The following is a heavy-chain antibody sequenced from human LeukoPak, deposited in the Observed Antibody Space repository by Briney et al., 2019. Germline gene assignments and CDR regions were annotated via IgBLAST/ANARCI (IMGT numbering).Heavy chain of an antibody. D-gene: IGHD1-7*01. CDR1: GFGVSGNA. CDR2: ISSSGSTI. Sequence: AGGSLRLSCEASGFGVSGNAMAWVRQAAGKGLEWVSYISSSGSTIYYADSVKGRFTISRDNSKNTLYLQMNGLRAEDTAVYYCAKEGKTRNWNYYQAKAVYWGQGTLVTVSS. J-gene: IGHJ4*02. CDR3: AKEGKTRNWNYYQAKAVY. V-gene: IGHV3-23*01.